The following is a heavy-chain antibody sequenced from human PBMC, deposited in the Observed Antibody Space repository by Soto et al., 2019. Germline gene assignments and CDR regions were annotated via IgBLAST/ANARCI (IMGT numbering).Heavy chain of an antibody. D-gene: IGHD2-8*01. CDR1: GYTFNSYG. V-gene: IGHV1-8*02. Sequence: ASVKVSCKASGYTFNSYGISWVRQATGQGLEWMGWMNPNSGNTGYAQKFQGRVTMTRSTSISTAYMELSSLTSEDTAVYYCATYPSMVLDAFDIWGQGTKVTVSS. J-gene: IGHJ3*02. CDR2: MNPNSGNT. CDR3: ATYPSMVLDAFDI.